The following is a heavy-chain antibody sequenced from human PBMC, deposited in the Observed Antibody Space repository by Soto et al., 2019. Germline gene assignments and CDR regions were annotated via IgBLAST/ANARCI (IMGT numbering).Heavy chain of an antibody. V-gene: IGHV1-8*01. D-gene: IGHD2-2*02. CDR1: GYSFSTYD. Sequence: QVQLVQSGAEVKKPGASVKVSCKASGYSFSTYDINWVRQAAGQGLEWMGWVNPKSGNTDYAQRFRGRVTMTSITSISTAYMELSALTPEDTAVYYCARPYCDSTSCYTDWFDPWGQGTLVTVSS. CDR2: VNPKSGNT. J-gene: IGHJ5*02. CDR3: ARPYCDSTSCYTDWFDP.